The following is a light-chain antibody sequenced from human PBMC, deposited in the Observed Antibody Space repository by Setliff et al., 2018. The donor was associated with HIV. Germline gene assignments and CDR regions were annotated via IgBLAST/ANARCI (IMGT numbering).Light chain of an antibody. CDR2: WAS. Sequence: DIVMTQSPDSLAVSLGERATINCKSSQSVLYSSNNKNYLAWYQQKPGQPPNLLIYWASTRESGVPDRFSGSGSGTDFSLTISSLQAEDVAVYYGQQYYSTHPTFGGGTKVDIK. V-gene: IGKV4-1*01. CDR1: QSVLYSSNNKNY. CDR3: QQYYSTHPT. J-gene: IGKJ4*01.